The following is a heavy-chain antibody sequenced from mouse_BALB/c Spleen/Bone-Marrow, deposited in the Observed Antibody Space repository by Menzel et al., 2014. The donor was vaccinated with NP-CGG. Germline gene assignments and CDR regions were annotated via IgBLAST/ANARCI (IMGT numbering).Heavy chain of an antibody. D-gene: IGHD2-4*01. CDR3: ARHAYYDQTEVSFVY. V-gene: IGHV5-9-2*01. CDR1: GFTFSNYG. CDR2: ISGGDSYT. Sequence: EVKLMESGGGLVKSGGSLKLSCAASGFTFSNYGMSWVRQTPEKRLEWVATISGGDSYTFYSDSVKGRFTISRDNAKNNLYLQLSSLRSEDTALYYCARHAYYDQTEVSFVYWGRGTLVTVSA. J-gene: IGHJ3*01.